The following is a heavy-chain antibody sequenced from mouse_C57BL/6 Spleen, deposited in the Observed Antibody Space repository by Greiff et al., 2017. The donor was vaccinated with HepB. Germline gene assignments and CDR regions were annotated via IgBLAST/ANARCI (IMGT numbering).Heavy chain of an antibody. V-gene: IGHV10-1*01. Sequence: EVQLVESGGGLVQPQGSLKLPCAASGFSFNTYAMNWVRQAPGKGLEWVARIRSKSNNYATYYADSVKDRFTISRYDSESMLYLHMNNLKTDDTAMYDSVRHPVGAMDYWGQGTSDTVSS. D-gene: IGHD3-3*01. CDR1: GFSFNTYA. J-gene: IGHJ4*01. CDR2: IRSKSNNYAT. CDR3: VRHPVGAMDY.